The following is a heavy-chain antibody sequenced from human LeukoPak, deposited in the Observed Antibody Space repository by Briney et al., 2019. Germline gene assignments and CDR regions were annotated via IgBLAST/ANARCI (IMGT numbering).Heavy chain of an antibody. CDR2: INIHSGDT. J-gene: IGHJ4*02. Sequence: ASVKVSCKAAGYTFTAYYLQWVRPAPGQGLEWMGWINIHSGDTNYAQKFQGRVTMTRDTSISTAYMELSRLSSDDTAVYYCARDGDGYNLGYWGQGTLVTVSS. D-gene: IGHD5-24*01. CDR3: ARDGDGYNLGY. CDR1: GYTFTAYY. V-gene: IGHV1-2*02.